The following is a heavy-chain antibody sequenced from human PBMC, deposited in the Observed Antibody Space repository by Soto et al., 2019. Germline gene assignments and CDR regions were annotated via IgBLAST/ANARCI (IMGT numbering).Heavy chain of an antibody. J-gene: IGHJ4*02. D-gene: IGHD3-22*01. V-gene: IGHV3-7*01. CDR3: ARGLYYYDSSGYWGY. Sequence: LRLSCAASGFTFTTFWMGRVRQAPGKGLEWVANIKQDGSGKYYVDSVKGRFTIPRDNAKNSLYLQMNSLRAEDTAVYYCARGLYYYDSSGYWGYWGQGTLVTVSS. CDR1: GFTFTTFW. CDR2: IKQDGSGK.